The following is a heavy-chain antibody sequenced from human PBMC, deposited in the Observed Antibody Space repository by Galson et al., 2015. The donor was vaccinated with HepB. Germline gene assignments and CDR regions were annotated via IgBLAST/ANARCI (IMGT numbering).Heavy chain of an antibody. J-gene: IGHJ6*02. V-gene: IGHV1-46*03. CDR3: ARTLGFYDILTGFRDYYGMDV. D-gene: IGHD3-9*01. CDR1: GYTFTSYY. Sequence: SAKVSCKASGYTFTSYYMHWVRQAPGQGLEWMGITNPSGGSTSYAQKFQGRVTMTRDTSTSTVYMELSSLRSEDTAVYYCARTLGFYDILTGFRDYYGMDVWGQGTTVTVSS. CDR2: TNPSGGST.